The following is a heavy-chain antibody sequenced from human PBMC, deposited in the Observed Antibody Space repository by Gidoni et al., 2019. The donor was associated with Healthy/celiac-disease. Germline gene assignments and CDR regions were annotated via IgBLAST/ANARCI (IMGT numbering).Heavy chain of an antibody. J-gene: IGHJ4*02. D-gene: IGHD2-2*02. CDR3: ARGWRSVCSSTSCYNGFDY. CDR2: IIPIFGTA. V-gene: IGHV1-69*06. Sequence: QVQLVQSGAEVKKPGSSVKVSCKASGCTFSSYAISWVRQAPGQGLEWMGGIIPIFGTANYAQKFQGRVTITADKSTSTAYMELSSLRSEDTAVYYCARGWRSVCSSTSCYNGFDYWGQGTLVTVSS. CDR1: GCTFSSYA.